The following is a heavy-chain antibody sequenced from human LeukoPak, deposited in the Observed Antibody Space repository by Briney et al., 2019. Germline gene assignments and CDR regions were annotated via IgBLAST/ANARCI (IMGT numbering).Heavy chain of an antibody. D-gene: IGHD3-3*01. CDR1: GFTFSIYA. CDR3: ANRDDFLTY. Sequence: GGSLRLSCAAPGFTFSIYAMSWVRQAPGKGLEWVSAIGSTGTTYYADSVKGRFTISRDNSKNTLYLQMNSLRAEDTAVYHCANRDDFLTYWGQGTLVTVSS. V-gene: IGHV3-23*01. J-gene: IGHJ4*02. CDR2: IGSTGTT.